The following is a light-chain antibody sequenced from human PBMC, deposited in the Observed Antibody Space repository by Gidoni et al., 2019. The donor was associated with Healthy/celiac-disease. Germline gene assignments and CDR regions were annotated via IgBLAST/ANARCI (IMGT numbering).Light chain of an antibody. V-gene: IGKV1-9*01. J-gene: IGKJ4*01. CDR1: QGISSY. CDR2: AAS. CDR3: QQLNSYLP. Sequence: DIKLTQSPSFLSASVGDRVTITCRASQGISSYLAWYQQKPGKAPKLLIYAASTLQSGVPSRFSGSGSGTEFTLTIRSLQPEDFATYYCQQLNSYLPFGGGTKVEIK.